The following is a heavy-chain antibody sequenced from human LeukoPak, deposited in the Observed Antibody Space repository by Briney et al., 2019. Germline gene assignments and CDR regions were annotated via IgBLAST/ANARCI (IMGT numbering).Heavy chain of an antibody. Sequence: PSETLSLTCAVSGGSISSSNWWSWVRQPPGKGLEWIGEIYHSGSTNYNPSLKSRVTISVDKSKNQFSLKLSSVTAADTAVYYCAREGCSGGSCYPGWYAFDIWGQGTMVTVSS. CDR3: AREGCSGGSCYPGWYAFDI. CDR2: IYHSGST. V-gene: IGHV4-4*02. J-gene: IGHJ3*02. D-gene: IGHD2-15*01. CDR1: GGSISSSNW.